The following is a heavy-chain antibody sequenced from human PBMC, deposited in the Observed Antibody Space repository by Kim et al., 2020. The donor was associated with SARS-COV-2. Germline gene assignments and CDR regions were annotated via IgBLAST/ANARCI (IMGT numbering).Heavy chain of an antibody. V-gene: IGHV3-49*02. D-gene: IGHD6-19*01. J-gene: IGHJ4*02. Sequence: AASVRGRFTISRDDSKSIAYLQMNSLKTEDTAMYYCTSIKYSNGWPLPFFDFWGQGTLVTVSS. CDR3: TSIKYSNGWPLPFFDF.